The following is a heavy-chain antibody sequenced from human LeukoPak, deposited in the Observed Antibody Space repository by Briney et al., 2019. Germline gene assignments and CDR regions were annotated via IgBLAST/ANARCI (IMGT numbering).Heavy chain of an antibody. CDR2: VYYKGNT. V-gene: IGHV4-59*08. J-gene: IGHJ4*02. Sequence: SETLSLTCTVSGTSITNYYWSWIRQPPGKGLEWIGYVYYKGNTNYNPPLKSRPTISVDTSKNQFSLKLSSVTAADTAVYYCARTYYYDSSGYQDYWGQGTLVTVSS. D-gene: IGHD3-22*01. CDR1: GTSITNYY. CDR3: ARTYYYDSSGYQDY.